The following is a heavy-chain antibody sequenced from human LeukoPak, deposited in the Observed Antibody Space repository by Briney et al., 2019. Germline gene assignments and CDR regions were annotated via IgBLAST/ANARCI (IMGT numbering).Heavy chain of an antibody. D-gene: IGHD3-16*01. Sequence: VASVKVSCKASGGTFSSYAISWVRQAPGQGLGWMGGIIPIFGTANYAQKFQGRVTITADKSTSTAYMELSSLRSEDTAVYYCARTNYDYVWGSAFDIWGQGKMVTVSS. J-gene: IGHJ3*02. CDR2: IIPIFGTA. CDR1: GGTFSSYA. CDR3: ARTNYDYVWGSAFDI. V-gene: IGHV1-69*06.